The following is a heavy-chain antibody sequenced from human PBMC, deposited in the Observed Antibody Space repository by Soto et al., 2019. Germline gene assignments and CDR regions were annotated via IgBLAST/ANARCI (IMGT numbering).Heavy chain of an antibody. CDR2: IIPIFGTA. V-gene: IGHV1-69*01. CDR3: ARMPDPHVYTLSGYYFDY. CDR1: GGTFSSYA. D-gene: IGHD2-2*01. J-gene: IGHJ4*02. Sequence: QVQLVQSGAEVKKPGSSVKVSCKASGGTFSSYAISWVRQAPGQGLEWMGGIIPIFGTANYAQKFQGRVTITADESTSTAYMELSSLRSEDTAVYYCARMPDPHVYTLSGYYFDYWGQGTLVTVSS.